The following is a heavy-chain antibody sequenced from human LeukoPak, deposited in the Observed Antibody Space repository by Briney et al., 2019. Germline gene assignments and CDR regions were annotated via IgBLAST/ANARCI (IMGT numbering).Heavy chain of an antibody. CDR1: GYTFTGYY. D-gene: IGHD2-15*01. CDR2: INPNSGGT. V-gene: IGHV1-2*02. J-gene: IGHJ6*03. Sequence: GASVRVSCKASGYTFTGYYMHWVRQAPGQGLEWMGWINPNSGGTNYAQKFQGRVTMTRDTSISTAYMDLSRLRSDDTAVYYCARGGGSSTYYYYYMDVWGKGTTVTVSS. CDR3: ARGGGSSTYYYYYMDV.